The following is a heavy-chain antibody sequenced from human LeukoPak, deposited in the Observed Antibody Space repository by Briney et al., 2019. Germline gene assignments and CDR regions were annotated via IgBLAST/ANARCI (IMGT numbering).Heavy chain of an antibody. V-gene: IGHV4-61*01. D-gene: IGHD3-16*02. CDR2: IYYSGST. Sequence: SETLSLTCTVSGDSISTTPYYWGWIRQPPGKGLEWIGYIYYSGSTNYNPSLKSRVTISVDTSKNQFSLKLSSVTAADTAVYYCARDPGGYDYVWGSYRYRSNWFDPWGQGTLVTVSS. CDR3: ARDPGGYDYVWGSYRYRSNWFDP. CDR1: GDSISTTPYY. J-gene: IGHJ5*02.